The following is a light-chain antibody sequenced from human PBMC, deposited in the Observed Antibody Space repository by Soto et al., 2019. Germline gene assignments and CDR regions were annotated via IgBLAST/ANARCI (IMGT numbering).Light chain of an antibody. V-gene: IGLV1-40*01. J-gene: IGLJ1*01. Sequence: QSVLTQPPSVSGAPGQRVTISCTGSSSNIGAGYDVHWYQQRPGTAPKLLIFGNINRPSGVPDRFSGSKSGTSASLAITGLQAEDEGDYYCATWDDSLNGYVFGTGTKLTVL. CDR3: ATWDDSLNGYV. CDR2: GNI. CDR1: SSNIGAGYD.